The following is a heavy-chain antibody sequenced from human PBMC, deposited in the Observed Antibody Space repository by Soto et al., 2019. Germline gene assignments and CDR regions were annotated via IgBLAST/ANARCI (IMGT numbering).Heavy chain of an antibody. V-gene: IGHV4-31*03. J-gene: IGHJ6*02. CDR2: IYYSGSR. CDR3: AKESGGYDSSTRYGLDV. Sequence: SEPLSITCSVSGGSINTVRFYWTWIRQQPGKGLEWIGYIYYSGSRDYNPSLKSRVSMSVDASKNQFSLNLTSVTAADTAVYYCAKESGGYDSSTRYGLDVWGQGTTVTVSS. D-gene: IGHD6-25*01. CDR1: GGSINTVRFY.